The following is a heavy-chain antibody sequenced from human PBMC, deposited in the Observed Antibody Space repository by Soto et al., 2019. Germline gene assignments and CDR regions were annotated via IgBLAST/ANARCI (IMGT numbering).Heavy chain of an antibody. CDR2: INAGNGNT. V-gene: IGHV1-3*01. CDR3: ARAVQSSSSRYYGMDV. Sequence: ASVKVSCKASGYTFTSYAIHWVRQAPGQRLEWMGWINAGNGNTKYSQKFQGRVTITRDTSASTAYMELSSLRSEDTAVYYCARAVQSSSSRYYGMDVWGQGTTVTAP. D-gene: IGHD6-13*01. CDR1: GYTFTSYA. J-gene: IGHJ6*02.